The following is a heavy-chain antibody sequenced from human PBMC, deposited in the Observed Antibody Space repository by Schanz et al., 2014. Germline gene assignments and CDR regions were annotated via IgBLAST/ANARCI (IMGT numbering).Heavy chain of an antibody. CDR3: ARDKGGYYPFDY. CDR2: ITGGSTTYT. D-gene: IGHD3-3*01. Sequence: EVQLVESGGGLVKPGGSLRLSCAASGFTFNNFGMNWVRQAPGKGLEWVSCITGGSTTYTYYADSVKGRFTISRDSARNSLYLQMSSLRAEDTAVYYCARDKGGYYPFDYWGQGTLVTVSS. V-gene: IGHV3-21*01. CDR1: GFTFNNFG. J-gene: IGHJ4*02.